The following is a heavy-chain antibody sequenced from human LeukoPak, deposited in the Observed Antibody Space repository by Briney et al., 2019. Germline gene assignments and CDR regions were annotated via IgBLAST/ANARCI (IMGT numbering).Heavy chain of an antibody. J-gene: IGHJ6*03. D-gene: IGHD3-22*01. CDR3: ARGYYDSSGYPGDYYYYYMDV. V-gene: IGHV3-30-3*01. Sequence: GGSLRLSCAASGFTFSSYAMHWVRQAPGKGLEWVAVISYDGSNKYYADSVKGRFTISRDNSKNTLYLQMNSLRAEDTAVYYCARGYYDSSGYPGDYYYYYMDVWGKGTTVTVSS. CDR1: GFTFSSYA. CDR2: ISYDGSNK.